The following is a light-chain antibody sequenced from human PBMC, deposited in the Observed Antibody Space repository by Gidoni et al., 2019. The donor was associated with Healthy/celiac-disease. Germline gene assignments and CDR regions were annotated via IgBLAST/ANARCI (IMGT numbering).Light chain of an antibody. CDR2: GAS. Sequence: EKVMTQSPATLSVSPGERATLSCRASQSVSSNLAWYQQKPGQAPRLLIFGASTRATGIPARFSGSGSGTEFTLTVSSLQSEDFAVYYCQQYNDGPPTFXQXTKVEIK. J-gene: IGKJ1*01. CDR1: QSVSSN. V-gene: IGKV3-15*01. CDR3: QQYNDGPPT.